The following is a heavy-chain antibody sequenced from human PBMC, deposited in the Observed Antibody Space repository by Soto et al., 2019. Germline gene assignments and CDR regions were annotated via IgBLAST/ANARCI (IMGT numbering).Heavy chain of an antibody. CDR1: GFTFSNAW. CDR3: TTGREITFGGVIVIPYYFDY. Sequence: GGSLRLSCAASGFTFSNAWMSWVRQAPGKGLEWVGRIKSKTDGGTTDYAAPVKGRFTISRDDSKNTLYLQMNSLKTEDTAVYYCTTGREITFGGVIVIPYYFDYWGQGTLVTVSS. J-gene: IGHJ4*02. V-gene: IGHV3-15*01. D-gene: IGHD3-16*02. CDR2: IKSKTDGGTT.